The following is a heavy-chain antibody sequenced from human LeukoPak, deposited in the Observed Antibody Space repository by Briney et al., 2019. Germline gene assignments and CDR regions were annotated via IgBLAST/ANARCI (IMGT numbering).Heavy chain of an antibody. J-gene: IGHJ4*02. V-gene: IGHV3-23*01. CDR1: GFNFNTFA. CDR3: AKDPLAAAGKAGDY. D-gene: IGHD6-13*01. Sequence: PGGSLRLSCAASGFNFNTFALNWVRQAPGKGLQWVSAISGSGLSTYYADSVKGRFTISRDNSKDTLYLQMNSLRAEDTAVYYCAKDPLAAAGKAGDYWGQGTLVTVSS. CDR2: ISGSGLST.